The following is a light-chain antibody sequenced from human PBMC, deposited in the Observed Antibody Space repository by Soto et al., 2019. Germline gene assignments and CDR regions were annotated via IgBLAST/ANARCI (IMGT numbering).Light chain of an antibody. Sequence: QSALTQPASVSGSPGQSITISCTGTSSDVGGYNYVSWYQQHPGKAPKLIIYEVTNRPSGVSGRFSGSKSGNTASLTISGLQPEDEADYYCQSYGRTQTNYVVFGGGTKLTVL. J-gene: IGLJ2*01. V-gene: IGLV2-14*01. CDR1: SSDVGGYNY. CDR3: QSYGRTQTNYVV. CDR2: EVT.